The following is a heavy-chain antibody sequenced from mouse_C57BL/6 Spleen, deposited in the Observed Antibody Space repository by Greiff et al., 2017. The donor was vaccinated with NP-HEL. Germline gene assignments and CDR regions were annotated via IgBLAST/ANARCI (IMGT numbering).Heavy chain of an antibody. CDR3: ARGSTTVVATGDY. CDR2: LSYDGSN. V-gene: IGHV3-6*01. CDR1: GYSITSGYY. Sequence: EVQLQESGPGLVKPSQSLSLTCSVTGYSITSGYYWNWIRQFPGNKLEWMGYLSYDGSNNYNPSLKTRISITRYTSKNQFFLKLNAVTTEDTATYYCARGSTTVVATGDYWGQGTTLTVS. J-gene: IGHJ2*01. D-gene: IGHD1-1*01.